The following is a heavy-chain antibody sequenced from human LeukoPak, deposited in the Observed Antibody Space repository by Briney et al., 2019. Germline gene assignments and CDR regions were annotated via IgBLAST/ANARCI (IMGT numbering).Heavy chain of an antibody. CDR3: ARIGNDAFDI. CDR2: ISSSGSYI. V-gene: IGHV3-21*01. CDR1: GFTFSSYN. J-gene: IGHJ3*02. Sequence: GGFLRLSCAASGFTFSSYNINWVRQAPGKGLEWVSSISSSGSYIYYADSVKGRFTISRDNAKNSLYLQMNSLRAEDTAVYYCARIGNDAFDIWGQGTMVTVSS. D-gene: IGHD1-26*01.